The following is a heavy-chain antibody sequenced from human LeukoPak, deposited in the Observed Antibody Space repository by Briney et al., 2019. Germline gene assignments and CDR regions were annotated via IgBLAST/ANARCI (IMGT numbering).Heavy chain of an antibody. CDR1: GYTFTGYY. D-gene: IGHD1-1*01. CDR3: ARGGTTGIFDY. Sequence: ASVKVSCKASGYTFTGYYMHWVRQAPGQGLEWMGWINPNSGGTNYAQKFQGRVTMTSDTSTSTVYMELSSLRSEDTAVYSCARGGTTGIFDYWGQGTLVTVSS. J-gene: IGHJ4*02. V-gene: IGHV1-2*02. CDR2: INPNSGGT.